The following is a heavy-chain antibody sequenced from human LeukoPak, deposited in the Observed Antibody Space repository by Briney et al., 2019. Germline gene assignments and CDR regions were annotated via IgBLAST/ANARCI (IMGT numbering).Heavy chain of an antibody. CDR3: ASICSSTSCPHRVGKYFDY. J-gene: IGHJ4*02. D-gene: IGHD2-2*01. CDR1: GGTFSSYA. V-gene: IGHV1-69*13. CDR2: IIPIFGTA. Sequence: AASVKVSCKASGGTFSSYAISWVRQAPGQGLEWMGGIIPIFGTANYAQKFQGRVTITADESTSTAYMELSSLRSEDTAVYYCASICSSTSCPHRVGKYFDYWGQGTLVTVSS.